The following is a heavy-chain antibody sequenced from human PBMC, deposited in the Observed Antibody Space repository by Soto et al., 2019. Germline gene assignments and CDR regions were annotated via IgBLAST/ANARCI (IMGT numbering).Heavy chain of an antibody. D-gene: IGHD3-10*01. J-gene: IGHJ6*02. V-gene: IGHV1-24*01. CDR3: ATFHYYGSGQPGPSDYYYYGMDV. CDR1: GYTLTELS. Sequence: ASVKVSCKVSGYTLTELSMHWVRQAPGKGLEWMGGFDPEDGETIYAQKFQGRVTMTEDTSTDTAYMELSSLRSEDTAVYYCATFHYYGSGQPGPSDYYYYGMDVWGQGTTVTVSS. CDR2: FDPEDGET.